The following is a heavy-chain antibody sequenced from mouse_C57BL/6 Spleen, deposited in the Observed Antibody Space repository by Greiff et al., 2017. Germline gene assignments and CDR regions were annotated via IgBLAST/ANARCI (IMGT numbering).Heavy chain of an antibody. CDR3: ARYHYYGSSYNFDV. J-gene: IGHJ1*03. CDR1: GYAFSSSW. V-gene: IGHV1-82*01. Sequence: QVQLKQSGPELVKPGDSVKISCKASGYAFSSSWMNWVKQRPGKGLEWIGRIYPGDGDTNYNGKFKGKATLTADKSSSTAYMQLSSLTSEDSAVYFCARYHYYGSSYNFDVWGTGTTFTVSS. CDR2: IYPGDGDT. D-gene: IGHD1-1*01.